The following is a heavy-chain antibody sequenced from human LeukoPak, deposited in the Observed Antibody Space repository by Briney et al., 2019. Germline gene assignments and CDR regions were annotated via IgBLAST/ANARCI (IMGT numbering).Heavy chain of an antibody. CDR3: ATVPPQTMVRGVITLYYFDY. D-gene: IGHD3-10*01. Sequence: ASVKVSCKVSGYTXTELSMHWVRQAPGKGLEWMGGFDPEDGETIYAQKFQGRVTMTEDTSTDTAYMELSSLRSEDTAVYYCATVPPQTMVRGVITLYYFDYWGQGTLVTVSS. CDR1: GYTXTELS. V-gene: IGHV1-24*01. J-gene: IGHJ4*02. CDR2: FDPEDGET.